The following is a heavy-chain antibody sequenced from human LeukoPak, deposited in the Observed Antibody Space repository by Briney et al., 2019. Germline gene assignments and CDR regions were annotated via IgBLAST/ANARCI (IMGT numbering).Heavy chain of an antibody. J-gene: IGHJ4*02. CDR2: IYYSGST. Sequence: SETLSLTCTVSGGSISSYYWSWIRQPPGKGLEWIGYIYYSGSTNHNPSLKSRVTISVDTSKNQFSLKLSSVTAADTAVYYCARRGLWSGYFDYWGQGTLVTVSS. CDR3: ARRGLWSGYFDY. CDR1: GGSISSYY. V-gene: IGHV4-59*08. D-gene: IGHD3-3*01.